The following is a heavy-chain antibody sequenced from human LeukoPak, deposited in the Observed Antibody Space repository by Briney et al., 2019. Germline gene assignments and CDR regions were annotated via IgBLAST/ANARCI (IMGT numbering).Heavy chain of an antibody. CDR1: GGSFSGYY. V-gene: IGHV4-34*01. D-gene: IGHD6-13*01. Sequence: SETLSLTCAVYGGSFSGYYWSWIRQPPGQGLEWIGEINHSGSTNYNPSLKSRVTISVDTSKSQFSLKLNSVTAADTAVYFCARGGIVTAGTKWMNYWGQGTLVTVSS. CDR2: INHSGST. J-gene: IGHJ4*02. CDR3: ARGGIVTAGTKWMNY.